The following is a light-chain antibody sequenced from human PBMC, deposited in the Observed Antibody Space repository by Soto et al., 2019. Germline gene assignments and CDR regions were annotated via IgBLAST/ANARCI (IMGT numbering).Light chain of an antibody. CDR2: DTS. Sequence: QTVVTQEPSLTVSPGGTVTLTCGSSTGAVTSGRFPYWFQQKPGQAPRTLIYDTSKKHSWTPARFSGSLLGDKAALTLSGAQPEDEADYYCMLSYSGDFVFGTGTKLTVL. CDR1: TGAVTSGRF. CDR3: MLSYSGDFV. J-gene: IGLJ1*01. V-gene: IGLV7-46*01.